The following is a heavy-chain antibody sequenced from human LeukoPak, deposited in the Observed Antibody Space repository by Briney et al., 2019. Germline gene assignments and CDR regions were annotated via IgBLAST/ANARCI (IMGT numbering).Heavy chain of an antibody. V-gene: IGHV4-34*01. Sequence: SETLSLTCAVYGGSFSGYYWSWIRQPPGKGLEWIGEINHSGSTNYNPSLKSRVTISVDTSKNQFSLKLSSVTAADTAVYYCARRRKTRNSGSYTDYWGQGTLVTVSS. CDR1: GGSFSGYY. D-gene: IGHD6-13*01. CDR2: INHSGST. CDR3: ARRRKTRNSGSYTDY. J-gene: IGHJ4*02.